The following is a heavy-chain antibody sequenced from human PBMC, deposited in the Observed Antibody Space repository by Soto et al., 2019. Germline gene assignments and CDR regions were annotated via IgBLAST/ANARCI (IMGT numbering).Heavy chain of an antibody. Sequence: SETLSLTCTVSGGSISTYYWSWIRQPPGQGLEWIGYIYYGGSTNRNPSLNSRVTFSVDTSKNQISLRLSSVTAADSTVYYCVRSGNSNDLFFDYWGRGTLVTVSS. CDR3: VRSGNSNDLFFDY. D-gene: IGHD5-18*01. J-gene: IGHJ4*02. CDR2: IYYGGST. CDR1: GGSISTYY. V-gene: IGHV4-59*01.